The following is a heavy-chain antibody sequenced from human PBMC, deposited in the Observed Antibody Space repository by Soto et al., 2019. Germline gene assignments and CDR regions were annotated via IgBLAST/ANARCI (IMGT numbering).Heavy chain of an antibody. CDR1: GFTFSSYA. CDR3: ARGENCGGDCYDY. CDR2: ISYDGSNK. D-gene: IGHD2-21*01. V-gene: IGHV3-30-3*01. Sequence: QVQLVESGGGVVQPGRSLRLSCAASGFTFSSYAMHWVRQAPGKGLEWVAVISYDGSNKYYADSVKGRFTISRDNSKNTLYLQTNSLRAEDTAVYYCARGENCGGDCYDYWGQGTLVTVSS. J-gene: IGHJ4*02.